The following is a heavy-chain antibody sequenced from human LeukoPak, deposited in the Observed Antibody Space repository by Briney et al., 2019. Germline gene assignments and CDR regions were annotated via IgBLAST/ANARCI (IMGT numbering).Heavy chain of an antibody. D-gene: IGHD3-16*01. CDR3: AREGPGGGFDY. Sequence: GGSLRLSCAASGFTFSSYDMHWVRQATGKGLEWVSAIGTAGDTYYPGSVKGRFTISRENAKNSLYLQMNSLRAGDTAVYYCAREGPGGGFDYWGQGTLVTVSS. J-gene: IGHJ4*02. CDR2: IGTAGDT. CDR1: GFTFSSYD. V-gene: IGHV3-13*01.